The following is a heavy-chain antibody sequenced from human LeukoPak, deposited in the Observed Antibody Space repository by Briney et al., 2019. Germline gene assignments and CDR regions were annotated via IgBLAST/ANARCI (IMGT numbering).Heavy chain of an antibody. D-gene: IGHD6-19*01. J-gene: IGHJ4*02. CDR1: GYTFTSYY. CDR2: INPSGGST. V-gene: IGHV1-46*01. CDR3: ARESTSEYSSGWYAFDY. Sequence: ASVKVSRKASGYTFTSYYMHWVRQAPGQGLEWMGIINPSGGSTSYAQKFQGRVTMTRDTSTSTVYMELSSLRSEDTAVYYCARESTSEYSSGWYAFDYWGQGTLVTVSS.